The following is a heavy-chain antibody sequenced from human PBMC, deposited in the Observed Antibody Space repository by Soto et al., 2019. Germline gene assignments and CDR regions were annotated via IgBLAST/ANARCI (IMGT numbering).Heavy chain of an antibody. CDR1: GFTFSSYA. D-gene: IGHD6-19*01. V-gene: IGHV3-23*01. Sequence: GGSLRLSCAASGFTFSSYAMSWVRQAPGKGLEWVSAISGSGGSTYYADSVKGRFTISRDNSKNTLYLQMNSLRAEDTAVYYCAKGFSSGWSRGYYYYGMDVWGQGTTVTSP. J-gene: IGHJ6*02. CDR2: ISGSGGST. CDR3: AKGFSSGWSRGYYYYGMDV.